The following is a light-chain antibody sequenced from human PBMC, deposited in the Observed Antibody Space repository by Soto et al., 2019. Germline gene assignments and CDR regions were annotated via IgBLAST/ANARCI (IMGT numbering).Light chain of an antibody. Sequence: VLTQSPAILSMSPRERATLSCRASQSVSSYFAWSQQKPGQAPRLLIYDASNRASGVPARFSGSGSGTDFTLTISSLEPEDFAVYYCQQRRYWPVTFGQGTKVEIK. V-gene: IGKV3-11*01. J-gene: IGKJ1*01. CDR1: QSVSSY. CDR2: DAS. CDR3: QQRRYWPVT.